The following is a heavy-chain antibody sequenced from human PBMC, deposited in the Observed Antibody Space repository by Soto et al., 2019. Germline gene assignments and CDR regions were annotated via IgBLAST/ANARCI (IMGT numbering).Heavy chain of an antibody. CDR2: ISSSSSTI. CDR3: ARDRGDSSGYLADTFDY. V-gene: IGHV3-48*02. Sequence: GGSLRLSCAASGFTFSSYSMNWVRQAPGKGLEWVSYISSSSSTIYYADSVKGRFTISRDNAKNSLYLQMNSLRDEDTAVYYCARDRGDSSGYLADTFDYWGQGTLVTVSS. J-gene: IGHJ4*02. D-gene: IGHD3-22*01. CDR1: GFTFSSYS.